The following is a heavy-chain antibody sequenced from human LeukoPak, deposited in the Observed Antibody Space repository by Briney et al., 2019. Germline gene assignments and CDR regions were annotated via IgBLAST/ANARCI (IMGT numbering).Heavy chain of an antibody. D-gene: IGHD3-10*01. CDR2: INPSGGST. J-gene: IGHJ4*02. CDR3: ARLSRGSGTKFDY. V-gene: IGHV1-46*01. CDR1: GYTFXSYY. Sequence: AXXKVSCKASGYTFXSYYXHWVRQAPGQGLEWMGIINPSGGSTSYAQKFQDRVTMTRDTSTSTVYMELSSLRSEDTAVYYCARLSRGSGTKFDYWGQGTLVTVSS.